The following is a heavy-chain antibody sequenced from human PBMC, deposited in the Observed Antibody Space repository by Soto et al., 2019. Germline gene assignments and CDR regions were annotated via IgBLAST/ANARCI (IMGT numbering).Heavy chain of an antibody. CDR1: GITVSSYY. Sequence: GGSLRLSCAVSGITVSSYYMSWVHQAAGKGLEWVSVIYAGTITYYADSVKGRFTISRDNSKNTLFLQMDGLRAEDTGIYFCAREATAYPGALDDAFDLWGPGTMVTVSS. D-gene: IGHD1-1*01. CDR3: AREATAYPGALDDAFDL. CDR2: IYAGTIT. J-gene: IGHJ3*01. V-gene: IGHV3-53*01.